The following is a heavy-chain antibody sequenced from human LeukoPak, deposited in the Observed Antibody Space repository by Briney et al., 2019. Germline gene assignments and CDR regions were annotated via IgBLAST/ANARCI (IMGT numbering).Heavy chain of an antibody. CDR3: AICGGGACHKGYSDH. CDR2: ISTCGSYT. J-gene: IGHJ4*02. D-gene: IGHD2-21*01. CDR1: GFTFSNYN. V-gene: IGHV3-21*01. Sequence: NPGGSLRLSCAASGFTFSNYNMNWVRQAPGQGLEWVSSISTCGSYTHYADSLKGRFTISRDNAKNSLYLQMNSLRAEDTAAYYCAICGGGACHKGYSDHWGQGTLATVSS.